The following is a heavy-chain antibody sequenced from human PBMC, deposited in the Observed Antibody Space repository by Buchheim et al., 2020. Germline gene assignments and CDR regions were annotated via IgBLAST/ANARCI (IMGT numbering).Heavy chain of an antibody. CDR1: GFTFSSYA. CDR2: ISYDGSNK. V-gene: IGHV3-30-3*01. D-gene: IGHD5-12*01. CDR3: ASRGYDPFYFDY. Sequence: QVQLVESGGGVVQPGRSLRLSCAASGFTFSSYAMHWVRQAPGKGLEWVAVISYDGSNKYYAHSVKGRFTISRDNSTNTLSLQMNSLRAEDTAVYYCASRGYDPFYFDYWGQGTL. J-gene: IGHJ4*02.